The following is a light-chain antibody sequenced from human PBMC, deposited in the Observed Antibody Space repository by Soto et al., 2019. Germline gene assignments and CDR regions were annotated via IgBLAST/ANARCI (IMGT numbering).Light chain of an antibody. CDR2: YAS. V-gene: IGKV3-20*01. Sequence: IVLTQSPGTLSLSPGERATLSCRASQSVASRALAWYQQKPGQAPRLLMYYASKRATGIPDRFSGSGSGTDFNLTISRREPEDFAVYYCQQYGSSPPMYTFGQGTKLEIK. CDR1: QSVASRA. CDR3: QQYGSSPPMYT. J-gene: IGKJ2*01.